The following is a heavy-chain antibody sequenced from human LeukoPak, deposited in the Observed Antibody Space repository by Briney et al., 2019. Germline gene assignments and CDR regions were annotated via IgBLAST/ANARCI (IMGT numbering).Heavy chain of an antibody. CDR1: GGTFSSYA. J-gene: IGHJ6*03. CDR2: IIPIFGTA. D-gene: IGHD2-15*01. CDR3: ARDGYCSGGSCQHPYYYYMDV. Sequence: GASVKVSCKASGGTFSSYAISWVRQAPGQGLEWMGGIIPIFGTANYAQKFQGRVTITADKSTSTAYMELSSLRSEDTAVYYCARDGYCSGGSCQHPYYYYMDVWGKGTTVTISS. V-gene: IGHV1-69*06.